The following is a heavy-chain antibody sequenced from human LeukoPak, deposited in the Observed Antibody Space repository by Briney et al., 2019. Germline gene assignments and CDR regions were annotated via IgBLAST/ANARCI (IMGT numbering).Heavy chain of an antibody. CDR1: GFTFDDYA. D-gene: IGHD6-6*01. V-gene: IGHV3-9*01. CDR2: INWNSGSI. J-gene: IGHJ3*02. Sequence: PGRSLRLSCAASGFTFDDYAMHWVRQAPGKGLEWVSGINWNSGSINYADSVKGRFTISRDDAENSLYLQMNSLRIEDTALYYCAKDNGYSSSTGAFDIWGQGTMVTVSS. CDR3: AKDNGYSSSTGAFDI.